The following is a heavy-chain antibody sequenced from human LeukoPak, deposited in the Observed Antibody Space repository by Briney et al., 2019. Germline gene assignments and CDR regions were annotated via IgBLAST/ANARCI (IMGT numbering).Heavy chain of an antibody. Sequence: SETLSLTCTGSGVSISSYYWSWIRQPAGKGLEWIGRIYTSGSTNYNPSLKSRVTMSVDTSKNQFSLKLSSVTAADTAVYYCARLTSHWEGSIAFDIWGQGTMVTVSS. CDR1: GVSISSYY. J-gene: IGHJ3*02. V-gene: IGHV4-4*07. D-gene: IGHD3-10*01. CDR2: IYTSGST. CDR3: ARLTSHWEGSIAFDI.